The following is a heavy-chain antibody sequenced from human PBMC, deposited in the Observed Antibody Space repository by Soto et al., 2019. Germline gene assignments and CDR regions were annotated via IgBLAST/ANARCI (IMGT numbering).Heavy chain of an antibody. V-gene: IGHV1-2*02. CDR3: VRIDNIVTGGPDY. Sequence: SSVKVSCKASGYTFTGYYMHWVRQAPGQGLEWMGWINPNSGGTNYAQKFQGRVTMTRDTSISTAYMELSRLRSDDTAVYYCVRIDNIVTGGPDYWGQRTLVPVSS. CDR2: INPNSGGT. J-gene: IGHJ4*02. CDR1: GYTFTGYY. D-gene: IGHD3-9*01.